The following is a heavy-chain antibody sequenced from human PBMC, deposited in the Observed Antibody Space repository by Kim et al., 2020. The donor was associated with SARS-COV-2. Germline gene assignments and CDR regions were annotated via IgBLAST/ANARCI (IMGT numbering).Heavy chain of an antibody. J-gene: IGHJ5*02. CDR3: ARGRRRVPAAIWRFGWFDP. CDR1: GFTFSSYG. CDR2: IWYDGSNK. Sequence: GGSLRLSCAASGFTFSSYGMHWVRQAPGKGLEWVAVIWYDGSNKYYADSVKGRFTISRDNSKNTLYLQMNSLRAEDTAVYYCARGRRRVPAAIWRFGWFDPWGQGTLVTVSS. V-gene: IGHV3-33*01. D-gene: IGHD2-2*02.